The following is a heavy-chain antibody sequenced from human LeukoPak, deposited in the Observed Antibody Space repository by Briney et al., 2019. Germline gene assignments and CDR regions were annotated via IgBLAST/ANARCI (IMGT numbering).Heavy chain of an antibody. D-gene: IGHD2-2*01. CDR2: IKEDGSEK. CDR3: ARDRDIVVVPAALDY. CDR1: GFTFSNYW. J-gene: IGHJ4*02. Sequence: GGSLRLSCAASGFTFSNYWMSWVRQAPGKGLEWVANIKEDGSEKYYVDSVKGRFTISRDNAKNSLYLQMNSPRAEDTAVYYCARDRDIVVVPAALDYWGQGTLVTVSS. V-gene: IGHV3-7*01.